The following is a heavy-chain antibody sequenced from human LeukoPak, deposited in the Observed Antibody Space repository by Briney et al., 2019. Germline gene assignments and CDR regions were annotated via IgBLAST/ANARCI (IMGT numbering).Heavy chain of an antibody. CDR3: ARDLEDSSPFGAFDM. J-gene: IGHJ3*02. CDR1: GFTFSNYG. D-gene: IGHD3-22*01. Sequence: HPGGSLRLSCAASGFTFSNYGMHWVRQVPGKGLEWVAAIWFDGIRKYYADSVKGRLTISRDNSKNTPHLQMNSLRAEDTAVYYCARDLEDSSPFGAFDMWGQGTMVTVSS. CDR2: IWFDGIRK. V-gene: IGHV3-33*01.